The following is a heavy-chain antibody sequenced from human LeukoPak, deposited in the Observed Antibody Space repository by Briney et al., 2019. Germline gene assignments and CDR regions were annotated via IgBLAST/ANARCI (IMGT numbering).Heavy chain of an antibody. CDR1: GYTFTSYA. CDR3: ARDSGSGSNDY. CDR2: ISAGNGNT. Sequence: ASVKVSCKASGYTFTSYAIHWVRQALGQRLEWMGWISAGNGNTKYSQNFQGRVTFISNTSATTAFMELSSLRSEDAAVYYSARDSGSGSNDYWGQGTLVTVSS. V-gene: IGHV1-3*01. J-gene: IGHJ4*02. D-gene: IGHD1-26*01.